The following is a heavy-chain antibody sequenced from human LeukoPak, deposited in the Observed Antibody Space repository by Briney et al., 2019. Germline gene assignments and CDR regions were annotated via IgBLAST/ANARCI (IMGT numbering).Heavy chain of an antibody. CDR3: ATYCSSTSCPAEYYYYGMDV. Sequence: GASVKVSCKASGGTFSSYAISWVRQAPGQGPEWMGGIIPISGTANYAQKFQGRVTITADESTSTAYMELSSLRSEDTAVYYCATYCSSTSCPAEYYYYGMDVWGQGTTVTVSS. D-gene: IGHD2-2*01. CDR1: GGTFSSYA. V-gene: IGHV1-69*13. CDR2: IIPISGTA. J-gene: IGHJ6*02.